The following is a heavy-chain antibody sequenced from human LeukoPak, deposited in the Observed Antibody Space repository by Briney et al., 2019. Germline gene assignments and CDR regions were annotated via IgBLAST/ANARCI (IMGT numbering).Heavy chain of an antibody. CDR3: ARDGWAYCGGDCYPYLDY. V-gene: IGHV1-18*01. CDR1: GYTFTSYG. J-gene: IGHJ4*02. D-gene: IGHD2-21*02. Sequence: ASVKVSCKASGYTFTSYGISWVRQAPGQGLEWMGWISAYNGNTNYAQKPQGRVTMTTDTSTSTAYMELRSLRSDDTAVYYCARDGWAYCGGDCYPYLDYWGQGTLVTVSS. CDR2: ISAYNGNT.